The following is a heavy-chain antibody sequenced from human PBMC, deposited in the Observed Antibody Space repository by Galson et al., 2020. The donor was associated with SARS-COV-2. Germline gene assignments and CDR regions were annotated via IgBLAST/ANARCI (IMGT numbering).Heavy chain of an antibody. CDR3: VREGDGYDSIGFDY. Sequence: GGSLRLSCVASGFTFSQHGMHWVRQVPGHGLKWVAVIWYDGSNRLHADSVEGRFTISRDNSKNMLYLDMNSLRVEDTGVYYCVREGDGYDSIGFDYWGQGTLVTVSS. CDR2: IWYDGSNR. V-gene: IGHV3-33*01. J-gene: IGHJ4*02. D-gene: IGHD5-12*01. CDR1: GFTFSQHG.